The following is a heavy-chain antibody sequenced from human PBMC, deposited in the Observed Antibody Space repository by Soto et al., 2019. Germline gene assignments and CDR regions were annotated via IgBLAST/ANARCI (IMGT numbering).Heavy chain of an antibody. V-gene: IGHV3-64D*06. CDR2: ISSNGGTT. Sequence: PGGSLRLSCSASGFTFSSYAMHWVRQAPGKGLEYVSTISSNGGTTHYADSVKGRFAISRDNSKNTLYLQMSRLRAEDTAVYYCVKDRLRFLEWSYSDSWGQGTLVTVSS. CDR3: VKDRLRFLEWSYSDS. CDR1: GFTFSSYA. J-gene: IGHJ4*02. D-gene: IGHD3-3*01.